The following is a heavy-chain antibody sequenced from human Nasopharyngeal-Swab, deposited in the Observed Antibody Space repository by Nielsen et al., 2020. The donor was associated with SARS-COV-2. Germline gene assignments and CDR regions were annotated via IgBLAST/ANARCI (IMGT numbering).Heavy chain of an antibody. Sequence: GESLKISCAASGFTFSSSAISWVRQAPGMGLEWVSVIGAAGNTIYADSVKGRFTISRDDSKSTLYLQMNSLRTEDTAVYYCARWAGDSSGYYSDYWGQGTLVTVSS. CDR3: ARWAGDSSGYYSDY. V-gene: IGHV3-23*01. CDR1: GFTFSSSA. J-gene: IGHJ4*02. D-gene: IGHD3-22*01. CDR2: IGAAGNT.